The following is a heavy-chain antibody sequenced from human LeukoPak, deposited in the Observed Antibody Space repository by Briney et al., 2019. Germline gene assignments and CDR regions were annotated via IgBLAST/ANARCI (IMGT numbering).Heavy chain of an antibody. V-gene: IGHV3-33*01. CDR1: GFTFGSYG. Sequence: PGRSLRLSCAASGFTFGSYGMHWVRQAPGKGLEWVAVIWYDGSNKYYADSVKGRFTISRDNSKNTLYLQMNSLRAEDTAVYYCARDLRQWLVGGYFDYWGQGTLVTVSS. D-gene: IGHD6-19*01. CDR2: IWYDGSNK. J-gene: IGHJ4*02. CDR3: ARDLRQWLVGGYFDY.